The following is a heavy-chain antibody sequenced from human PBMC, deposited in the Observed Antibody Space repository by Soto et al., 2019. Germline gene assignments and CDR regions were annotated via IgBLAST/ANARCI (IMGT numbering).Heavy chain of an antibody. CDR3: ARGVGRYSSSWRTYYYYGMDV. CDR1: GGSISSYY. Sequence: ASETLSLTCTVSGGSISSYYWSWIRQPPEKGLEWIGYIYYSGSTNYNPSLKSRVTISVDTSKNQFSLKLSSVTAADTAVYYCARGVGRYSSSWRTYYYYGMDVWGQGTTVTVSS. CDR2: IYYSGST. V-gene: IGHV4-59*01. D-gene: IGHD6-13*01. J-gene: IGHJ6*02.